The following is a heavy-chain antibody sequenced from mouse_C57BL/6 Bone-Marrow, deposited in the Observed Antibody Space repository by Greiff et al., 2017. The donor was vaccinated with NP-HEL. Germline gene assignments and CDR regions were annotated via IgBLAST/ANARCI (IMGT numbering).Heavy chain of an antibody. CDR2: IYPGSGST. J-gene: IGHJ4*01. D-gene: IGHD2-1*01. CDR1: GYTFTSYW. V-gene: IGHV1-55*01. CDR3: ARGEIYYGNHYAMDY. Sequence: QVQLQQPGAELVKPGASVKMSCKASGYTFTSYWITWVKQRPVQGLEWIGDIYPGSGSTNYNEKFKSKATLTVDTSSSTAYMQLSSLTSEDSAVYYCARGEIYYGNHYAMDYWGQGTSVTVSS.